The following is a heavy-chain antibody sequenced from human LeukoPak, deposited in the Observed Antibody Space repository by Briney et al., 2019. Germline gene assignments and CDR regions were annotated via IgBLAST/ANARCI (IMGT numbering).Heavy chain of an antibody. V-gene: IGHV3-7*01. CDR2: IKQDGSEK. J-gene: IGHJ6*03. D-gene: IGHD6-13*01. CDR1: GFTFSSYW. Sequence: GGSLRLSCAASGFTFSSYWMSRVRQAPGKGLEWVANIKQDGSEKYYVDSVKGRFTISRDNAKNSLYLQMNSLRAEDTAVYYCARESIAAAVVYYYYYMDVWGKGTTVTVSS. CDR3: ARESIAAAVVYYYYYMDV.